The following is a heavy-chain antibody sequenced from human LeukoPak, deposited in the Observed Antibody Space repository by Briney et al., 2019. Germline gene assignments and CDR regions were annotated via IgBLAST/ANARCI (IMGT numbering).Heavy chain of an antibody. J-gene: IGHJ6*02. D-gene: IGHD1-26*01. CDR3: ARAGRFGMDV. V-gene: IGHV4-30-4*01. CDR2: IYYSGST. CDR1: GGFISSGDYY. Sequence: SETLSLTCTVPGGFISSGDYYWSWIRQPPGKGLEWIGYIYYSGSTYYNPSLKSRVTISVDTSKNQFSLKLSSVTAADTAVYYCARAGRFGMDVWGQGTTVTVSS.